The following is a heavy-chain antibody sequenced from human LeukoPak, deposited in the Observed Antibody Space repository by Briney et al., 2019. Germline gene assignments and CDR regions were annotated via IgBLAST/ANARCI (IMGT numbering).Heavy chain of an antibody. J-gene: IGHJ6*03. V-gene: IGHV1-18*01. CDR2: ISAYNGNT. CDR3: ASLAGERWKNYYMDV. D-gene: IGHD3-10*01. CDR1: GYTFTSYG. Sequence: ASVKVSCKASGYTFTSYGISWVRQAPGQGLEWMGWISAYNGNTNYAQKLQGRVTMTTDTSTSTAYMELRSLRSDDTAVYYCASLAGERWKNYYMDVWGKGTTVTISS.